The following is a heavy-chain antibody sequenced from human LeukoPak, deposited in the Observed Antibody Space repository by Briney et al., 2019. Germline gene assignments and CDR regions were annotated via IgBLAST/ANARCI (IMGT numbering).Heavy chain of an antibody. CDR2: IYAGNSDT. V-gene: IGHV5-51*01. Sequence: GGSLRLSCQGFGYTFTTSWIGWVRQLPGKGLEWMAIIYAGNSDTKYSPSFQGQVSISTDRSISTAYLQWSSLQASDTAIYYCARHVSSAAMYPGLYYFDHWGQGTLVTVSS. J-gene: IGHJ4*02. CDR1: GYTFTTSW. D-gene: IGHD5-18*01. CDR3: ARHVSSAAMYPGLYYFDH.